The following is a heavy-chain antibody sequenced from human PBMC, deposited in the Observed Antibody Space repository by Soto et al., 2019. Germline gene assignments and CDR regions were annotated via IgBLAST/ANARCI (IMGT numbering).Heavy chain of an antibody. CDR2: IYYSGST. J-gene: IGHJ4*02. CDR3: AGGVRRGINFAY. D-gene: IGHD1-1*01. Sequence: PPDTLSLTWTVSGGSLSRYYWSWILQPPGKGLEWIGYIYYSGSTNYNPSLKSRVTISVDTSKNQFSLKLSSVTAADTAVYYCAGGVRRGINFAYWGQGTLVTVSS. V-gene: IGHV4-59*01. CDR1: GGSLSRYY.